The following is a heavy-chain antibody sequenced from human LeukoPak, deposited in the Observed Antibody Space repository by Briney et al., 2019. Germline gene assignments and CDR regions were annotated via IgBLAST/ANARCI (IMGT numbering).Heavy chain of an antibody. D-gene: IGHD3-3*01. J-gene: IGHJ4*02. V-gene: IGHV4-34*01. CDR2: INHSGST. Sequence: KPSETLSLTCAVYGGSFSGYYWSWIRQPPGKGLEWIGEINHSGSTNYNPSLKSRVTISVDTSKNQFSLKLSSVTAADTAVYYCARLKSSVLRYLEWLSFDYWGQGTLVTVSS. CDR1: GGSFSGYY. CDR3: ARLKSSVLRYLEWLSFDY.